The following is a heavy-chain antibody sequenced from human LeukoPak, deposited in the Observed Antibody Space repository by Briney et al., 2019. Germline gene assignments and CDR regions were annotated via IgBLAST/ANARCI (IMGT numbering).Heavy chain of an antibody. CDR3: AKVSPVQLWLLGAFDI. J-gene: IGHJ3*02. CDR1: GFTFSSYG. D-gene: IGHD5-18*01. V-gene: IGHV3-23*01. CDR2: ISGSGGST. Sequence: GGTLRLSCAASGFTFSSYGMSWVRQAPGKGLEWVSAISGSGGSTYYADSVKGRFTISRDNSKNTLYLQMNSLRAEDTAVYYCAKVSPVQLWLLGAFDIWGQGTMVTVSS.